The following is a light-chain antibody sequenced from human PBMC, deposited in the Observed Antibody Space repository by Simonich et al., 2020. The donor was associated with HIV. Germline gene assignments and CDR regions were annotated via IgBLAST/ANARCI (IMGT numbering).Light chain of an antibody. V-gene: IGKV1-5*03. Sequence: DIQMTQSSSILSASVGDRVTNTCRASQSISSWFAWYQKKPGKAPKLLIYKASSLESGVPSRFSGSGSGTEFTLTISSLQPDDFATYYCQQYNSYPWTFGQGTKLEIK. J-gene: IGKJ1*01. CDR2: KAS. CDR1: QSISSW. CDR3: QQYNSYPWT.